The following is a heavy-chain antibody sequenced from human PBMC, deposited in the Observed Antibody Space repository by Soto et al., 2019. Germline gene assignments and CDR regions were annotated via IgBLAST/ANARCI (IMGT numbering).Heavy chain of an antibody. D-gene: IGHD6-13*01. CDR2: IYYSGST. CDR3: AREGYSSSWPTYYFDY. CDR1: GGSISSGGYY. Sequence: SETLSLTCTVSGGSISSGGYYWSWIRQHPGKGLEWIGYIYYSGSTYYNPSLKSRVTISVDTSKNQFSLKLSSVTAADTAVYYCAREGYSSSWPTYYFDYWGQGTLVTVS. V-gene: IGHV4-31*03. J-gene: IGHJ4*02.